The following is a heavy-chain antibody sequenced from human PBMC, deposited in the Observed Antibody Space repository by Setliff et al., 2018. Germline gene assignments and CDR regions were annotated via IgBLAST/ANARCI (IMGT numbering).Heavy chain of an antibody. V-gene: IGHV1-18*01. CDR2: INNYNFNT. CDR3: ARFRVSSGGYNYYTMDV. CDR1: GYTFTNYG. Sequence: ASVKVSCKASGYTFTNYGITWVRQAPGRGLEWMGWINNYNFNTNYAQKLQGRVTMTTDTSTSTAYMELRSLRSDDTATYYCARFRVSSGGYNYYTMDVWGQGTTVTVSS. D-gene: IGHD1-26*01. J-gene: IGHJ6*02.